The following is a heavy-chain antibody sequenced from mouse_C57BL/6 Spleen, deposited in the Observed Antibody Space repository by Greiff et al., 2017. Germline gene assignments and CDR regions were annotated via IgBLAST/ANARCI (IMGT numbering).Heavy chain of an antibody. Sequence: EVKVEESGGGLVKPGGSLKLSCAASGFTFSDYGMHWVRQAPEKGLEWVAYISSGSSTIYYADTVKGRFTISRDNAKNTLFLQMTSLRSEDTAMYYCARGGYYGAMDYWGQGTSVTVSS. D-gene: IGHD1-1*01. J-gene: IGHJ4*01. V-gene: IGHV5-17*01. CDR3: ARGGYYGAMDY. CDR1: GFTFSDYG. CDR2: ISSGSSTI.